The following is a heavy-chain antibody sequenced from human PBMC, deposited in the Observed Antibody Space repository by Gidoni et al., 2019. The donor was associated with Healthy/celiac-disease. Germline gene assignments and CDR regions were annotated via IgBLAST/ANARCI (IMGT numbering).Heavy chain of an antibody. V-gene: IGHV1-69*02. CDR2: IIPIIGIV. CDR3: ARGEGDYGYYYGLDV. J-gene: IGHJ6*02. Sequence: QVQLVQSGAEVKKPGSSVKVSCKASGVTFSSYTISWVRQAPGQGLEWMGRIIPIIGIVNYAQKFQGRVTITADTSTNTAYLELSSLRSQDTAVYYWARGEGDYGYYYGLDVWGQGTTVTVSS. D-gene: IGHD4-17*01. CDR1: GVTFSSYT.